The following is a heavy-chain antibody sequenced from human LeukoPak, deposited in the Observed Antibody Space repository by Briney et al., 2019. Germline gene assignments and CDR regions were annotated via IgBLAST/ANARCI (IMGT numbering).Heavy chain of an antibody. CDR1: GYTFTSYG. V-gene: IGHV1-18*01. Sequence: ASVKVSCKASGYTFTSYGISWVRQALGQGLEWMGWISAYNGNTNYAQKLQGRVTVTTDTSTSTAYMELRSLRSDDTAVYYCAREDRHMNWFDPWGQGTLVTVSS. CDR2: ISAYNGNT. CDR3: AREDRHMNWFDP. J-gene: IGHJ5*02.